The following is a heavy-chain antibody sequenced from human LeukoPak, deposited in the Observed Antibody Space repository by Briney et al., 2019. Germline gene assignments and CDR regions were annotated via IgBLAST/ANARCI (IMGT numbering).Heavy chain of an antibody. Sequence: SETLSLTCTVSGGSISSYYWSWIRQPPGKGLEWIGYIYYRGSTNYNPSLKSRVTISVDTSKNQFSLKLSSVTAADTAVYYCARDSGRDSSSWYSAWYFDYWGQGTLVTVSS. CDR3: ARDSGRDSSSWYSAWYFDY. CDR2: IYYRGST. CDR1: GGSISSYY. J-gene: IGHJ4*02. V-gene: IGHV4-59*01. D-gene: IGHD6-13*01.